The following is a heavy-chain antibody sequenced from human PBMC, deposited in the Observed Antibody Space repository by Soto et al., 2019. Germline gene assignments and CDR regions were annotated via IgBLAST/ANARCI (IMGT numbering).Heavy chain of an antibody. CDR2: INAGNGNT. CDR1: GYTFTSYA. D-gene: IGHD6-19*01. V-gene: IGHV1-3*01. Sequence: ASVKVSCKASGYTFTSYAMHWVRQAPGQRLEWMGWINAGNGNTKYSQKFQGRVTITRDTSASTAYMELSSLRSEDTAVYYCARVLAVASVFDYWGQGTLVTVSS. CDR3: ARVLAVASVFDY. J-gene: IGHJ4*02.